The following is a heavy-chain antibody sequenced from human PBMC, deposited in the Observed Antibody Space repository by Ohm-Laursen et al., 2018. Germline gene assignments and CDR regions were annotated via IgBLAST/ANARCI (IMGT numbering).Heavy chain of an antibody. J-gene: IGHJ4*02. CDR2: IYYSGST. V-gene: IGHV4-61*08. Sequence: PSETLSLTCTVSGGSISSGGYYWSWIRQHSGKGLEWIGYIYYSGSTNYNPSLKSRVTISVDTSKNQFSLKLSSVTAADTAVYYCARTYYYGSGSYYSVYYFDYWGQGTLVTVSS. CDR3: ARTYYYGSGSYYSVYYFDY. CDR1: GGSISSGGYY. D-gene: IGHD3-10*01.